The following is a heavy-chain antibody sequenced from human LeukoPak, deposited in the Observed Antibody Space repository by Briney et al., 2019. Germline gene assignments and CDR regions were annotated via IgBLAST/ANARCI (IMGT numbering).Heavy chain of an antibody. CDR2: INPNSGGT. V-gene: IGHV1-2*02. CDR1: GYTFTDYY. D-gene: IGHD6-19*01. J-gene: IGHJ3*02. Sequence: AASVKVSCKASGYTFTDYYMYWVRQAPGQGLEWMGWINPNSGGTNYAQKLQGRVTMSTDTSTGTAYMELRSLRSDDTAVYYCARRVAVARRDAFDIWGQGTMVTVSS. CDR3: ARRVAVARRDAFDI.